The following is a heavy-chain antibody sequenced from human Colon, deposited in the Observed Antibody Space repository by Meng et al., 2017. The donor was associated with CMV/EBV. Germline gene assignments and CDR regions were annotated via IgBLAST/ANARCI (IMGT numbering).Heavy chain of an antibody. Sequence: GESLKISCATSGFTFSSYAMSWVRQAPGKGLEWISVVSGNGGNTNYADSVKGRFTISRDNSNSTLFLQLNSLRAEDTAIYYCAKDRWGVSVGGSDYWGQGTLVTVSS. D-gene: IGHD3-16*01. V-gene: IGHV3-23*01. CDR2: VSGNGGNT. CDR1: GFTFSSYA. J-gene: IGHJ4*02. CDR3: AKDRWGVSVGGSDY.